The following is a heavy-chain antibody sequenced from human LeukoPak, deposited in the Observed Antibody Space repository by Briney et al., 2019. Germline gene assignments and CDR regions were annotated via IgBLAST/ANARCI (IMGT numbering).Heavy chain of an antibody. V-gene: IGHV3-11*01. J-gene: IGHJ4*02. D-gene: IGHD1-26*01. CDR1: GFTFSDYY. CDR3: ASSRTGSYYSVSDY. Sequence: AGGSLRLSCAASGFTFSDYYMSWIRQAPGKGLEWVSYISSSGSTIYYADSVKGRFTISRDNAKNSLYLQMNSLRAEDTAVYYCASSRTGSYYSVSDYWGQGTLVTVSS. CDR2: ISSSGSTI.